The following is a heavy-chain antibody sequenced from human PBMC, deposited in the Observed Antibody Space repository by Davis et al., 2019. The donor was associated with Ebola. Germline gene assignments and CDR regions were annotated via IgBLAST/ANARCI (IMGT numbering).Heavy chain of an antibody. J-gene: IGHJ4*02. CDR3: ARGTKGWPFDY. CDR2: TYYSGST. D-gene: IGHD5-24*01. V-gene: IGHV4-59*01. Sequence: SETLSLTCTVSGGSISSSYWSWIRQPPGKGLEWIGYTYYSGSTNYNPSLKSRVTISVDTSKNQFSLKLSSVTAADTAVYYCARGTKGWPFDYWGQGTLVTVSS. CDR1: GGSISSSY.